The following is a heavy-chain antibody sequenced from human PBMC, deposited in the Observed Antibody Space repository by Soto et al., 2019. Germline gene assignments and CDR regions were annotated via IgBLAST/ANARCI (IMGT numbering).Heavy chain of an antibody. CDR2: IIHIFGTA. CDR3: ARARDRTGPFGDWFDP. J-gene: IGHJ5*02. Sequence: QVQLVQSGAEVKKPGSSVKVSCKASGGTFSSYAISWVRQAPGQGLEWMGGIIHIFGTANYAQKFQGRVTITADESTSTAYMELSSLRSEDTSVYYCARARDRTGPFGDWFDPWGQGTLVTVSS. D-gene: IGHD3-10*01. CDR1: GGTFSSYA. V-gene: IGHV1-69*01.